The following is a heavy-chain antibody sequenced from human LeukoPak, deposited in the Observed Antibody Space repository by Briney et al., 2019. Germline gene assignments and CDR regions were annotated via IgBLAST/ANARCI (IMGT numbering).Heavy chain of an antibody. V-gene: IGHV1-2*02. Sequence: GASVTVSCKASGYTFTGYYMHWVRQAPGQGLEWMGWINPNSGGTNYAQKFQGRVTMTRDTSISTAYMELSRLRSDDTAVYYCARQPTNPVLVEGVWFDPWGQGTLVTVSS. CDR3: ARQPTNPVLVEGVWFDP. J-gene: IGHJ5*02. CDR1: GYTFTGYY. D-gene: IGHD3-10*01. CDR2: INPNSGGT.